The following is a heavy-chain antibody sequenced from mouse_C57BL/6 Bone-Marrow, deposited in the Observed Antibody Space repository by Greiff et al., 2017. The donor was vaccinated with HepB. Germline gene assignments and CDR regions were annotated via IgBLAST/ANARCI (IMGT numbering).Heavy chain of an antibody. Sequence: VKLQQPGAELVMPGASVKLSCKASGYTFTSYWMHWVKQRPGQGLEWIGEIDPSDSYTNYNQKFKGKSTLTVDKSSSTAYMQLSSLTSEDSAVYYCARGGTVVATGDYWGQGTTLTVSS. CDR2: IDPSDSYT. J-gene: IGHJ2*01. D-gene: IGHD1-1*01. V-gene: IGHV1-69*01. CDR1: GYTFTSYW. CDR3: ARGGTVVATGDY.